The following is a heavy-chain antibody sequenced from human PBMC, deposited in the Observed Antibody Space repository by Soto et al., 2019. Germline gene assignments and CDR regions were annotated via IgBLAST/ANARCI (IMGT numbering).Heavy chain of an antibody. CDR1: GYTFTSYG. D-gene: IGHD3-3*01. CDR3: ARDSNRRFLEWLSGPFITRTNSYYFDY. CDR2: ISAYNGNT. V-gene: IGHV1-18*04. Sequence: ASVEVSCKASGYTFTSYGIGWVQQAPGQGREWMGWISAYNGNTNYAQKLQGRVTMTTDTSTSTAYMELRSLRSDDTAVYYCARDSNRRFLEWLSGPFITRTNSYYFDYWGQGXLVAAYS. J-gene: IGHJ4*02.